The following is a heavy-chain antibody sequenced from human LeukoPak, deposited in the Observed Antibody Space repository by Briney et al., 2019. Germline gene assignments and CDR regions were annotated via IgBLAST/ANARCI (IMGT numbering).Heavy chain of an antibody. CDR2: INPRDGGT. Sequence: ASVTVSCKGSGYTFTDYYLHWVRQAPGQGLEWVGYINPRDGGTSSPPNFRGRVTMTTDASSSTVYMESSRLTSDDTAICYCAREGNGLLSKDLDYWGQGTLVTVSS. CDR3: AREGNGLLSKDLDY. D-gene: IGHD2-15*01. J-gene: IGHJ4*02. CDR1: GYTFTDYY. V-gene: IGHV1-2*02.